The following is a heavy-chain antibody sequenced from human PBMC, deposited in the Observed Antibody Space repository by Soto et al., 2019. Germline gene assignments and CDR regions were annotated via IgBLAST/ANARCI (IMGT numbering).Heavy chain of an antibody. J-gene: IGHJ6*02. Sequence: VESLTICCKGSGYSFSTYWIIWVLQMPGKGLEWRGIIYPGDSDTRYSPSFQGQVSISGDKSMSTAYLQWSSLKAADTGMYYCARGVRVITRHYYYGMDVWGQGTIVTDSS. CDR3: ARGVRVITRHYYYGMDV. CDR2: IYPGDSDT. D-gene: IGHD3-22*01. V-gene: IGHV5-51*01. CDR1: GYSFSTYW.